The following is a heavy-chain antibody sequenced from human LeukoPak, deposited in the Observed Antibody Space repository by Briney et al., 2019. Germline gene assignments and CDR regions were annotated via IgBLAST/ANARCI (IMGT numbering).Heavy chain of an antibody. Sequence: GGSLRLSCAASGFTFSSYGMHWVRQAPGKGLEWVAVISYDGSNKYYADSVKGRFTISRDNSKNTLYLQMNSLRAEDTAVYYCAKWPSSSSAAGDDAFDIWGQGTTVTVSS. J-gene: IGHJ3*02. CDR2: ISYDGSNK. CDR3: AKWPSSSSAAGDDAFDI. V-gene: IGHV3-30*18. CDR1: GFTFSSYG. D-gene: IGHD6-6*01.